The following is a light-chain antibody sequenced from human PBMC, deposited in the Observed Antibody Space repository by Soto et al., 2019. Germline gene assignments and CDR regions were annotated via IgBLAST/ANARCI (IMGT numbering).Light chain of an antibody. CDR2: AAS. CDR1: QSVGNF. Sequence: DIQMTQSPSSLSASVGDRVTITCRASQSVGNFLNWYQQKPGLPPKYLIYAASNLQSGVTSRFNVSGAGTDFTLTISNLQPEDFATYYNQQSFTTWTFGRGTKVEAK. J-gene: IGKJ1*01. CDR3: QQSFTTWT. V-gene: IGKV1-39*01.